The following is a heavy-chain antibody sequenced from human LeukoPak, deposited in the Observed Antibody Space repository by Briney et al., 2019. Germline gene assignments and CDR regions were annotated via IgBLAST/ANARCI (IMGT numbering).Heavy chain of an antibody. CDR3: ARENSGSYREFDY. CDR1: GGSISSYY. J-gene: IGHJ4*02. CDR2: TYTSGST. D-gene: IGHD1-26*01. V-gene: IGHV4-4*07. Sequence: SETLSLTCTVSGGSISSYYWSWIRQPAGKGLEWIGRTYTSGSTNYNASLKSRVSMSVDTSKNQFSLKLSSVTAANTAVFYCARENSGSYREFDYWGQGTLVTVSS.